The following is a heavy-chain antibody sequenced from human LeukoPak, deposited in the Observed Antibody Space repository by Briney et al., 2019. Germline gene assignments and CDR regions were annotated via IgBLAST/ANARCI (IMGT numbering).Heavy chain of an antibody. D-gene: IGHD3-22*01. CDR1: GGSISSYD. J-gene: IGHJ4*02. V-gene: IGHV4-59*01. CDR3: ARGGWNKFDY. CDR2: IFYSGTT. Sequence: ASETLSLTCTVSGGSISSYDWSWIRQPPGKGLEWIGFIFYSGTTNYNPSLKSRVTISVDTSKNQFSLKLSSVTAADTAVYYCARGGWNKFDYWGQGTLVTVSS.